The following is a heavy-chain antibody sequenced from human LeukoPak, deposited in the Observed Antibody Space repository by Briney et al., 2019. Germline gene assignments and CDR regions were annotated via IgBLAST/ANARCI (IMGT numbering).Heavy chain of an antibody. CDR1: GFTFNNYD. V-gene: IGHV3-30*02. D-gene: IGHD1-26*01. CDR2: IRYDGSNK. CDR3: AKPSGSYFQVEY. J-gene: IGHJ4*02. Sequence: GGSLRLSCAASGFTFNNYDIHWVRQAPGKGLEWVAFIRYDGSNKYYADSVKGRFTISRDNSKNTLYLQMNSLRAEDTAVYYCAKPSGSYFQVEYWGQGTLVTVSS.